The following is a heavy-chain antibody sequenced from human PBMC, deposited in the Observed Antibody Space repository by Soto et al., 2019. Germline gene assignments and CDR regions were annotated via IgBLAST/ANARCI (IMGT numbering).Heavy chain of an antibody. D-gene: IGHD3-10*01. CDR3: ARSSGGSGKLWNYYGMDV. J-gene: IGHJ6*02. V-gene: IGHV3-21*06. CDR2: IGSGSSYL. CDR1: GFTFSSYS. Sequence: GGSLRLSCASSGFTFSSYSMNCVRQARGKGLEWVSSIGSGSSYLYYADSVKGPFTISRDNAKNSLYLQMNSLRAEDTAVYYCARSSGGSGKLWNYYGMDVWGQGTTVTV.